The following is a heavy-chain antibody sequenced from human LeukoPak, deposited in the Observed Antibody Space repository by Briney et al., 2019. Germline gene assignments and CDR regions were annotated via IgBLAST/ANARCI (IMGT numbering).Heavy chain of an antibody. J-gene: IGHJ4*02. V-gene: IGHV3-21*01. CDR2: ISSSSSYI. CDR1: GFTFSSYE. CDR3: ARDFSTRETYYYDSSGYYHDY. D-gene: IGHD3-22*01. Sequence: GGSLRLSCAASGFTFSSYEMNWVRQAPGKGLEWVSSISSSSSYIYYADSVKGRLTISRDNAKNSLYLQMNSLRAEDTAVYYCARDFSTRETYYYDSSGYYHDYWGQGTLVTVSS.